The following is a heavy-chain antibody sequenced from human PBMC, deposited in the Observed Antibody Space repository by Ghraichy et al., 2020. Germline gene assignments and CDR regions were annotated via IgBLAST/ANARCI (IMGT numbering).Heavy chain of an antibody. CDR1: GFTFTTYG. D-gene: IGHD3-16*01. CDR3: AKDCGLGGPRDY. CDR2: IWSDASDS. J-gene: IGHJ4*02. Sequence: LSLTCVASGFTFTTYGMHWLRQAPGKGLEWVAFIWSDASDSYYSDSVKGRFTISRDNSKNTLYLQMNSLRIEDTGIYYCAKDCGLGGPRDYWGQGTLVTVSS. V-gene: IGHV3-33*06.